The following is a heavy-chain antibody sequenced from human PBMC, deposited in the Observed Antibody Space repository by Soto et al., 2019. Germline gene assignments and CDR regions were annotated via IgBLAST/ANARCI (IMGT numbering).Heavy chain of an antibody. CDR3: ARRWVVTFDY. D-gene: IGHD3-16*01. CDR1: GGSISSYY. Sequence: QVQLQESGPGLVKPSETLSLTCTVSGGSISSYYWSWIRQPPGKGLEWIGSIYYSGSTNYNPALTSLVTISVDTSKNQFSLKRSSVTAAYTAVYYWARRWVVTFDYWGQGNLVDVSS. J-gene: IGHJ4*02. CDR2: IYYSGST. V-gene: IGHV4-59*01.